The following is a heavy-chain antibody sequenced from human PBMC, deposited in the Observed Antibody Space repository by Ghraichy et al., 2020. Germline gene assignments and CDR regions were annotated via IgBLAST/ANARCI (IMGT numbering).Heavy chain of an antibody. J-gene: IGHJ4*02. CDR1: GFTFSNAW. V-gene: IGHV3-15*01. Sequence: GGSLRLSCAASGFTFSNAWMSWVRQAPGKGLEWVGRIKSKTDGGTTDYAAPVKGRFTISRDDSKNTLYLQMNSLKTEDTAVYYCTTFDWSGYSYYFDYWGQGTLVTVSS. CDR3: TTFDWSGYSYYFDY. D-gene: IGHD3-3*01. CDR2: IKSKTDGGTT.